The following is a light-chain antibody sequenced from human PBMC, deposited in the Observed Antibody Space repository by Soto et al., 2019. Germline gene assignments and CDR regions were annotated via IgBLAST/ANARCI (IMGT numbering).Light chain of an antibody. V-gene: IGKV4-1*01. J-gene: IGKJ2*01. Sequence: DIVMTQSPDCLAVSMGERATINCKSSQSVLYSSNNKNYLAWYQQKPGQPPKLLIYWASTRESGVPDRFSGSGSGTDFTLTISILQAEDVAVYYCQQYYSSPLTFGQGTKLEIK. CDR1: QSVLYSSNNKNY. CDR2: WAS. CDR3: QQYYSSPLT.